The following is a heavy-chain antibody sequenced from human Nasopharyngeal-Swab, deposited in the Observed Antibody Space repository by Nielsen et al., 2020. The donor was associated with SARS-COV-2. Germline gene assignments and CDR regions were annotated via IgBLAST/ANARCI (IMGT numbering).Heavy chain of an antibody. J-gene: IGHJ4*02. CDR3: ARGHDRHQLAQGY. CDR1: GFSFGDHW. Sequence: GGSLRLSCAASGFSFGDHWMHWVRQAPGKGLVWLSYIISDGSYTRYADSVKGRFTISRDNAKNTLYLQMNSLRDDDTAVYFCARGHDRHQLAQGYWGQGTLVTVSS. D-gene: IGHD2-2*01. CDR2: IISDGSYT. V-gene: IGHV3-74*01.